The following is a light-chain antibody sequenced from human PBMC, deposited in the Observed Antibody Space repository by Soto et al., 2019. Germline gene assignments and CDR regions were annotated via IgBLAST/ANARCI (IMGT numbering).Light chain of an antibody. Sequence: QSVLTQSPSASASLGASVKLTCTLSSGHSSYDIAWHQQQPEKGPRYLMKLNSDGRHSKGDGIPDRFSGSSSGAERYLTISRLQSEDEADYYCQTWGTGFRVFGGGTKVTVL. J-gene: IGLJ3*02. CDR1: SGHSSYD. CDR3: QTWGTGFRV. CDR2: LNSDGRH. V-gene: IGLV4-69*01.